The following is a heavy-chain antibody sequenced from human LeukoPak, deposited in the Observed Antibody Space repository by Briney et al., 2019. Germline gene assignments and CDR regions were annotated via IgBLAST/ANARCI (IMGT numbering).Heavy chain of an antibody. CDR3: ARGRVRYSGYDFDY. Sequence: PSETLSLTCAVYGGSFSGYYWSWIRQPPGKGLEWIGEINHSGSTNYNPSLKSRVTISVDTSKNQFSLKLSSVTAADTAVYYCARGRVRYSGYDFDYWGQGTLVTVSS. D-gene: IGHD5-12*01. V-gene: IGHV4-34*01. CDR2: INHSGST. J-gene: IGHJ4*02. CDR1: GGSFSGYY.